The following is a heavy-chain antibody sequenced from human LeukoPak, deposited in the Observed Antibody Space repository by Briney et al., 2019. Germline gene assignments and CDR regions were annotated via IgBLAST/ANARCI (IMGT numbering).Heavy chain of an antibody. D-gene: IGHD3-22*01. V-gene: IGHV3-48*01. J-gene: IGHJ3*02. CDR1: GFTFSSYS. CDR3: ATFTMIVGSDAFDI. CDR2: ISSSSSTI. Sequence: GGSLRLSCAASGFTFSSYSMNWVRQAPGKGLEWVSYISSSSSTIYYADSVKGRFTISRDNAKNSLYLQMNSLRAEDMAVYYCATFTMIVGSDAFDIWGQGTMVTVSS.